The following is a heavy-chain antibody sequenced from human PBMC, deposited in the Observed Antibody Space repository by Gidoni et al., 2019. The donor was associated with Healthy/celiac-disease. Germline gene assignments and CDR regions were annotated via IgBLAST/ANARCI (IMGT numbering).Heavy chain of an antibody. J-gene: IGHJ4*02. CDR2: IKPNSGGT. V-gene: IGHV1-2*02. D-gene: IGHD1-26*01. Sequence: QVQLVQSGAEVKKPGASVKVSCTASVYTFTGYYLHWVRQAPGQGLEWMGWIKPNSGGTNYAQKFQGRNTMTRDTSNSTAYMELSRLGSDDTAVYYCERGKGWELGPFDYWGQRTLVTVSS. CDR1: VYTFTGYY. CDR3: ERGKGWELGPFDY.